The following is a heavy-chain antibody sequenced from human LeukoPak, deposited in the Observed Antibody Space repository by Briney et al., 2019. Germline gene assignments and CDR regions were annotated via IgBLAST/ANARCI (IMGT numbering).Heavy chain of an antibody. Sequence: ASVKVSCKASGYTFTSYGISWVRQAPGQGLEWMGWISAYNGNTNYAQKLQGRVTMTTDTSASTAYMELRSLRSDDTAVYYCARDERLRYFGWLLLPFDYWGQGTLVTVSS. CDR2: ISAYNGNT. J-gene: IGHJ4*02. V-gene: IGHV1-18*04. CDR1: GYTFTSYG. CDR3: ARDERLRYFGWLLLPFDY. D-gene: IGHD3-9*01.